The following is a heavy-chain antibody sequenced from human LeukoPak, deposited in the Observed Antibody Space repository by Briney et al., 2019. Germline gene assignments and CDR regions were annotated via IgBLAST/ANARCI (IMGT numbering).Heavy chain of an antibody. CDR3: ARGTGAYDY. CDR2: ITPGNGNT. CDR1: GYTFTSFA. J-gene: IGHJ4*02. V-gene: IGHV1-3*01. Sequence: GASVKVSCKASGYTFTSFAMHWVRQAPGQRLEWMGWITPGNGNTKCSQKFQGRVTITRDTSASTAYMDLSSLRSEDTAVYYCARGTGAYDYWGQGTLVTVSS. D-gene: IGHD4/OR15-4a*01.